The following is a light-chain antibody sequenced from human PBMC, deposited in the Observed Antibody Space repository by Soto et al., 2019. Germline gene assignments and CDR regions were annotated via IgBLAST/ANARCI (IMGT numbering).Light chain of an antibody. CDR1: QSINTW. CDR3: QQQHSYPYT. Sequence: DIQMTQSPSTLSASVGDRVTITCRASQSINTWLAWYQQKPGKAPKFLIYEVSSLESGVPSSFSGSGSGTEFTLTISSPHPDDFATYYCQQQHSYPYTFGQGTNLEIK. CDR2: EVS. V-gene: IGKV1-5*03. J-gene: IGKJ2*01.